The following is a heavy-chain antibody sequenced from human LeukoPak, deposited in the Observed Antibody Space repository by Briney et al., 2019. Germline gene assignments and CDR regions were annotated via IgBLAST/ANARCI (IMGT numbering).Heavy chain of an antibody. D-gene: IGHD6-13*01. CDR2: IIPIFGTA. V-gene: IGHV1-69*06. CDR1: GGTFSSYA. CDR3: ARDLWEYSSSWYYFDY. Sequence: ASVKVSCKASGGTFSSYAISWVRQAPGQGLEWMGGIIPIFGTANYAQKFQGRVTITADKSTSTAYMELSSLRAEDTAVYYCARDLWEYSSSWYYFDYWGQGTLVTVSS. J-gene: IGHJ4*02.